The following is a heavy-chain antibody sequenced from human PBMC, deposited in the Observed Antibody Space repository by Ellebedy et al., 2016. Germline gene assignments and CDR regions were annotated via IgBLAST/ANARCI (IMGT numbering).Heavy chain of an antibody. CDR3: AKDGEKTQAVFDY. CDR1: GGSISSGGYY. D-gene: IGHD2-15*01. CDR2: IYYSGST. Sequence: SETLSLXXTVSGGSISSGGYYWSWIRQHPGKGLEWIGYIYYSGSTYYNPSLKSRVTISVDTSKNQFSLKLSSVTAADTAVYYCAKDGEKTQAVFDYWGQGTLVTVSS. J-gene: IGHJ4*02. V-gene: IGHV4-31*03.